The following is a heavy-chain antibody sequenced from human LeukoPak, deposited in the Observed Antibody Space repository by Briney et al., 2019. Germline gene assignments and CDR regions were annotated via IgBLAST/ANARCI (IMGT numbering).Heavy chain of an antibody. V-gene: IGHV4-61*01. CDR1: GGSVSSGTYY. J-gene: IGHJ4*02. CDR2: IYYSGST. CDR3: ARNYDRMDY. D-gene: IGHD3-22*01. Sequence: PSETLSLTCTVSGGSVSSGTYYWSWIRQPPGRGLEWLGYIYYSGSTHYNPSLKSRVTMSVDTSKNQFSLKVSSVTAADTAVYFCARNYDRMDYWGQGTLVTVSS.